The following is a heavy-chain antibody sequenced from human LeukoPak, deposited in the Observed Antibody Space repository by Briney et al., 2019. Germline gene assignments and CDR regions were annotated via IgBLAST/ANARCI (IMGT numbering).Heavy chain of an antibody. CDR2: ISGSATST. Sequence: PGGSLRLSCAASGFTFSSYAMTWVRQAPGKGLEWVSAISGSATSTYYADSVKGRFTISRDNSKNTLYLQMNSLRAEDTALYYCARGKPVTGTPDYYSYGMDVWGQGTMVTVSS. J-gene: IGHJ6*02. CDR1: GFTFSSYA. V-gene: IGHV3-23*01. D-gene: IGHD1-20*01. CDR3: ARGKPVTGTPDYYSYGMDV.